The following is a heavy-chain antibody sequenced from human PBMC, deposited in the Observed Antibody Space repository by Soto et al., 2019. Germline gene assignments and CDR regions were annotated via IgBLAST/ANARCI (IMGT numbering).Heavy chain of an antibody. CDR1: GGPFSNYA. CDR3: AKIESRFFYDSTGYYPFDY. J-gene: IGHJ4*02. D-gene: IGHD3-22*01. V-gene: IGHV3-23*01. CDR2: LSGSGVST. Sequence: TGGSLRLSCAASGGPFSNYAMTWVRQAPGKGLEWVSALSGSGVSTYYADSVMGRFTISRDNSKNTVYLQMNSLRAEDTAVYYCAKIESRFFYDSTGYYPFDYWGQGTLVTVSS.